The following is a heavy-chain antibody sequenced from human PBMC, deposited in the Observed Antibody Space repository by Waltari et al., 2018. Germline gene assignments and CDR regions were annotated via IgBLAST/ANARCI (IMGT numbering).Heavy chain of an antibody. CDR3: ARDVGAAAGPIIDYEVGFDY. Sequence: QVQLQESGPGLVKPSQTLSLTCTVSGGSISSGSYYWSWLRQPAGKGLEWIGRIYTSGRTNYNPSLKSRVTISVDTAKNQFSLKLSSVTAEDTAVYYCARDVGAAAGPIIDYEVGFDYWGQGTLVTVAS. J-gene: IGHJ4*02. CDR2: IYTSGRT. V-gene: IGHV4-61*02. CDR1: GGSISSGSYY. D-gene: IGHD6-13*01.